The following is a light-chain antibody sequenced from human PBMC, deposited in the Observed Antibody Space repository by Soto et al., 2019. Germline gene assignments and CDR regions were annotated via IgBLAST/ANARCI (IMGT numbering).Light chain of an antibody. J-gene: IGKJ1*01. CDR2: GAS. CDR1: QSVSSN. Sequence: EIVMAQSPATLSVSQGERATLSCRASQSVSSNLAWYQQKPGQAPRLLIYGASARATGLPARFSGSGSGTEFTLSISSLQSEDFAVYYCQQYNNWPVGTFGQGTKVDIK. V-gene: IGKV3-15*01. CDR3: QQYNNWPVGT.